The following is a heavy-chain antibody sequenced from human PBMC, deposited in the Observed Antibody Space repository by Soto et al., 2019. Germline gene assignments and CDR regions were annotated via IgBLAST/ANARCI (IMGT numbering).Heavy chain of an antibody. D-gene: IGHD2-21*02. CDR3: ARPVSSIVVVTAIRY. Sequence: GGSLRLSCAASGFTVSSNYMSWVRQAPGKGLEWVSYISSSGSTIYYADSVKGRFTISRDNAKNSLYLQMNSLRAEDTAVYYCARPVSSIVVVTAIRYWGQGTLVTVS. V-gene: IGHV3-11*01. J-gene: IGHJ4*02. CDR1: GFTVSSNY. CDR2: ISSSGSTI.